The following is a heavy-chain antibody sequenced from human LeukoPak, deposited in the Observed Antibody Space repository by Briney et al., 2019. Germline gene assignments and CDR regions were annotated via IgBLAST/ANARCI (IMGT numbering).Heavy chain of an antibody. D-gene: IGHD5-18*01. J-gene: IGHJ4*02. Sequence: SETLSLTCTVSGGSISSSSYYWGWIRQPPGKGLEWIGSIYYSGSTYYNPSLKSRVTISVDTSKNQFSLKLSSVTAADTAVYYCAGSPTAMGSDDFDYWGQGTLVTVSS. V-gene: IGHV4-39*07. CDR3: AGSPTAMGSDDFDY. CDR1: GGSISSSSYY. CDR2: IYYSGST.